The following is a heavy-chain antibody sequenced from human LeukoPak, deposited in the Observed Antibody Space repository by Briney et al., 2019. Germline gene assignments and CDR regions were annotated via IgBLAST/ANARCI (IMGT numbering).Heavy chain of an antibody. V-gene: IGHV4-34*01. CDR2: RNHRGSS. CDR1: GSSFTGYY. D-gene: IGHD6-19*01. CDR3: ARGSGSYSGAADY. Sequence: PSETLSLTCSVHGSSFTGYYWSWIRQPPGKGLEWIGERNHRGSSYLNPSFESRVTISLDTSRKQFSLNLTSVTAADTAFYYCARGSGSYSGAADYWGQGTLVTVSS. J-gene: IGHJ4*02.